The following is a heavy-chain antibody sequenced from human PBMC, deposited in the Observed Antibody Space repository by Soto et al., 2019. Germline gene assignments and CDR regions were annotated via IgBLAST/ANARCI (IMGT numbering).Heavy chain of an antibody. CDR3: ARAEPYYGDYVGFDY. J-gene: IGHJ4*02. D-gene: IGHD4-17*01. CDR2: ISSNGGST. CDR1: GFTFSSYA. V-gene: IGHV3-64*01. Sequence: GGSLRLSCAASGFTFSSYAMHWVRQAPGKGLEYVSAISSNGGSTYYANSVKGRFTISRDNSKNTLYLQMGSLRAEDMAVYYCARAEPYYGDYVGFDYWGQGTLVTVSS.